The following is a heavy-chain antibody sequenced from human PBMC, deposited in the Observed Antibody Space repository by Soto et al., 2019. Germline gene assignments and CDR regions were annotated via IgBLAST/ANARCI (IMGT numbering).Heavy chain of an antibody. CDR2: IYYSGST. D-gene: IGHD4-4*01. CDR3: ARAATVATSISLDYYYGMDV. J-gene: IGHJ6*02. V-gene: IGHV4-30-4*01. Sequence: PSETLSLTCTVSGGSISSGDYYWSWIRQPPGKGLEWIGYIYYSGSTYYNPSLKSRVTISVDTSKNQFSLKLSSVTAADTAVYYCARAATVATSISLDYYYGMDVWGQGTTVTVSS. CDR1: GGSISSGDYY.